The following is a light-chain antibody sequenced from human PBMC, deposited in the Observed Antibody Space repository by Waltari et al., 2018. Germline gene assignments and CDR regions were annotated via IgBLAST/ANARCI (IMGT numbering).Light chain of an antibody. J-gene: IGKJ1*01. CDR3: LQYNSYPRT. V-gene: IGKV1-16*02. CDR1: QGLNDY. CDR2: RVS. Sequence: DIQMTQSPSSLSASIGDRVTITCRASQGLNDYLAWFQQRPGKAPKSLIYRVSSLQRGVPSKFSGRGSGTEFTLTISSLQPEDFATYYCLQYNSYPRTFGQGTKVEIK.